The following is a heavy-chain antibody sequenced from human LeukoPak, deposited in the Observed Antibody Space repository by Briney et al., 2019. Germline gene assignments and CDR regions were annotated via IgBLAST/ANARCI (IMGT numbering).Heavy chain of an antibody. V-gene: IGHV3-53*01. CDR2: IYSGGST. CDR3: ARVPTYYYDSSGYPTYYFDY. J-gene: IGHJ4*02. D-gene: IGHD3-22*01. CDR1: GFTVSSNY. Sequence: PGGSLRLSCTVSGFTVSSNYMSWVRQAPGKGLEWVSVIYSGGSTYYADSVKGRFTISRDNSKNTLYLQMNSLRAEDTAVYYCARVPTYYYDSSGYPTYYFDYWGQGTLVTVSS.